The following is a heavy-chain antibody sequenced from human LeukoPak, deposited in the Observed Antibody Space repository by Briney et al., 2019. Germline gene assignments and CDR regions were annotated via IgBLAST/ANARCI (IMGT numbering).Heavy chain of an antibody. D-gene: IGHD1-26*01. V-gene: IGHV4-59*01. Sequence: SETLSLTCTVSGGSISSYYWSWIRKPPGKGLEWIGYIYYSGSTNYNPSLKSRVTISVDTSKNQFSLKLSSVTAADSAVYYCARSSQWELLGYWFDPWGQGTLVTVSS. CDR3: ARSSQWELLGYWFDP. CDR1: GGSISSYY. J-gene: IGHJ5*02. CDR2: IYYSGST.